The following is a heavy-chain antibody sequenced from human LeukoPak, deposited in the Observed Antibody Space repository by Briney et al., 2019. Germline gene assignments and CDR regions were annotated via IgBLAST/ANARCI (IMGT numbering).Heavy chain of an antibody. CDR1: GGSFSGYY. CDR3: ARGGAMVRGVLYYYGMDV. V-gene: IGHV4-34*01. D-gene: IGHD3-10*01. J-gene: IGHJ6*04. CDR2: INHSGST. Sequence: SETLSLTCAVYGGSFSGYYWSWIRQPPGKGLEWIGEINHSGSTNYNPSLMSRVTISVDTSKNQFSLKLSSVTAADTAVYYCARGGAMVRGVLYYYGMDVWGKGTTVTVSS.